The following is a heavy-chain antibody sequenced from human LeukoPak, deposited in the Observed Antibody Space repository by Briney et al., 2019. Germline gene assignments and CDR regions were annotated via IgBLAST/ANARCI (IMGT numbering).Heavy chain of an antibody. D-gene: IGHD3-3*01. CDR2: INPSGGST. CDR3: AREWSGYAFDI. Sequence: ASVKVSCKASGYTFTSYYMHWVRQAPGQGLEWRGIINPSGGSTSYAQKFQGRVTMTRDTSTSTVYMELSSLRSEDTAVYYCAREWSGYAFDIWGQGTMVTVSS. CDR1: GYTFTSYY. V-gene: IGHV1-46*01. J-gene: IGHJ3*02.